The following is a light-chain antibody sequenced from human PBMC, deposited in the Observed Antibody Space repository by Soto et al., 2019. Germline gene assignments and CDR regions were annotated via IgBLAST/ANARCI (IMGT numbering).Light chain of an antibody. CDR3: QHYGSAQWTFGQWT. Sequence: IVLTQSPGTVSLSPGERATLSCRASQTGSSSYLAWYQQKPGQAPRLLLYGASTRATGIPDRFSGSGSGPDFTLTISRQEPEDSAVYFCQHYGSAQWTFGQWTFGQGTKVEIK. J-gene: IGKJ1*01. CDR2: GAS. V-gene: IGKV3-20*01. CDR1: QTGSSSY.